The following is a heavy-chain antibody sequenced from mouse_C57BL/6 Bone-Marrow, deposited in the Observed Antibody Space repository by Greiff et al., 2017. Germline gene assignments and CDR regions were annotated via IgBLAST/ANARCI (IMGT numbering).Heavy chain of an antibody. CDR3: ESYGSDYDVKNARDY. CDR1: GYTFTSYG. Sequence: VQLQQSGAELARPGASVKLSCKASGYTFTSYGISWVKQRTGQGLEWIGEIYPRSGNTYYNEKFKGKATLTADKSSSTAYMELRSLTCEDSAVYVCESYGSDYDVKNARDYWGQGTSVTVSS. V-gene: IGHV1-81*01. CDR2: IYPRSGNT. J-gene: IGHJ4*01. D-gene: IGHD2-4*01.